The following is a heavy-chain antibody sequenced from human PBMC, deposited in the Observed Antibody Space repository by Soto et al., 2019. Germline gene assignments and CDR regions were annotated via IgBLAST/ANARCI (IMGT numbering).Heavy chain of an antibody. CDR3: ARDSSVSRGAFDY. CDR2: IDGSGSII. CDR1: GFTFSSYS. V-gene: IGHV3-48*02. J-gene: IGHJ4*02. Sequence: EVQLVESGGGLVQPGGSLRLSCAASGFTFSSYSMNWVRQAPGKGLEWVSYIDGSGSIIYYADSVNGRFTISRDNAKNSLYLQMNSLRDEDTTVYYCARDSSVSRGAFDYWGQGTLVTVSS. D-gene: IGHD2-15*01.